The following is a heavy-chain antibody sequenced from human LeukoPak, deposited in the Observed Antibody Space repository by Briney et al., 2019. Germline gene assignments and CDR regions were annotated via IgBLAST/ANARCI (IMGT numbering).Heavy chain of an antibody. J-gene: IGHJ4*02. CDR2: IYSDNT. V-gene: IGHV3-53*01. CDR1: GFTVSSNS. Sequence: GGSLRLSCTVSGFTVSSNSMSWVRQAPGKGLEWVSFIYSDNTHYPDSVKGRFTISRDNAKNSLYLQMNSLRAEDTAVYYCARDSVVVTAIRLYYLDYWGQGTLVTVSS. CDR3: ARDSVVVTAIRLYYLDY. D-gene: IGHD2-21*02.